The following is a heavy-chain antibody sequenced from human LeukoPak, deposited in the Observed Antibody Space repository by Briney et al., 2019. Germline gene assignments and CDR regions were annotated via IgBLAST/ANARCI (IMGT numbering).Heavy chain of an antibody. CDR2: IYSGGGT. CDR3: AREWLEVYGMDV. J-gene: IGHJ6*02. D-gene: IGHD3-22*01. CDR1: GFTVGVNY. Sequence: PGGSLRLSCAASGFTVGVNYMSWVRQAPGKGLEWVSVIYSGGGTRFADSVKGRFTISRDNSKNTLYLQMNSLRVEDTAVYYCAREWLEVYGMDVWGQGTTVTVSS. V-gene: IGHV3-66*01.